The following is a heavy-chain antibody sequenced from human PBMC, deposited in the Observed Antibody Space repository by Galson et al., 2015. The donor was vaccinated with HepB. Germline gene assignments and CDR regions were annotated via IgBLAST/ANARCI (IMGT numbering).Heavy chain of an antibody. V-gene: IGHV2-5*02. CDR1: GFSLSTSGVG. CDR3: AVGAAAGTDPAFDY. Sequence: PALVKPTQTLTLPCTVSGFSLSTSGVGVGWIRQPPGKALEWLALIYWDDEKRYSPSLKSRLTITKDTSKNQVVLTMTNMDPVDTATYYCAVGAAAGTDPAFDYWGQGTLVTVSS. CDR2: IYWDDEK. J-gene: IGHJ4*02. D-gene: IGHD6-13*01.